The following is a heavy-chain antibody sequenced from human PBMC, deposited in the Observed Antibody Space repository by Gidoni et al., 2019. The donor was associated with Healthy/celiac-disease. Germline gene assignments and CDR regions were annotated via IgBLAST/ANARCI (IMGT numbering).Heavy chain of an antibody. CDR1: GFTFSSYG. V-gene: IGHV3-30*18. Sequence: QVQLVESGGGVVQPGRSLRLSCAASGFTFSSYGMHWVRQAPGKGLEWVAVISYDGSNKYDADSVKGRFTISRDNSKNTLYLQMNSLRAEDTAVYYCAKDITIFGVVITLFDYWGQGTLVTVSS. D-gene: IGHD3-3*01. CDR3: AKDITIFGVVITLFDY. J-gene: IGHJ4*02. CDR2: ISYDGSNK.